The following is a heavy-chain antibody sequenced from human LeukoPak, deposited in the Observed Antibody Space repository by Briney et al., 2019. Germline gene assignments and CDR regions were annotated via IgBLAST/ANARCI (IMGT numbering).Heavy chain of an antibody. J-gene: IGHJ5*02. CDR2: IHYSGTT. CDR1: GGPFSSNSYH. V-gene: IGHV4-39*07. Sequence: SETVSLTRTVSGGPFSSNSYHGGWIRQPPGKGVGWIGRIHYSGTTYYNPSFKSRVTISVDTSKTQFSLKLSSVTAAETAVYYCARERGYYDSSGLNWFDPWGQGTLVTVSS. D-gene: IGHD3-22*01. CDR3: ARERGYYDSSGLNWFDP.